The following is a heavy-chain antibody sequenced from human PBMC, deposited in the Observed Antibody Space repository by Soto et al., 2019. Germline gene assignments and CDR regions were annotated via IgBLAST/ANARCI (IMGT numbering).Heavy chain of an antibody. J-gene: IGHJ5*02. D-gene: IGHD6-19*01. Sequence: ASVKVSCKASGGTFSSYAISWVRQAPGQGLEWMGGIIPIFGTANYAQKFQGRVTITADESTSTAYMELSSLRSEDTAVYYCASGESIAVAGTWYNWFDPWGQGTLVTVSS. CDR3: ASGESIAVAGTWYNWFDP. V-gene: IGHV1-69*13. CDR1: GGTFSSYA. CDR2: IIPIFGTA.